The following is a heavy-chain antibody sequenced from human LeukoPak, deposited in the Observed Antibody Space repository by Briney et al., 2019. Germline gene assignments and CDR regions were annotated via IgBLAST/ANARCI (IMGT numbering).Heavy chain of an antibody. J-gene: IGHJ5*02. Sequence: GGSLRLSCEGSAFIFSGHWMNWVRQTPGKGLEWVASIKEDGSVRQYVDSVKGRFSISRDNTKGSLFLQLNSLRAEDTAVYYCAREWEVGPFDPWGQGTLVTVSS. V-gene: IGHV3-7*03. D-gene: IGHD1-26*01. CDR1: AFIFSGHW. CDR3: AREWEVGPFDP. CDR2: IKEDGSVR.